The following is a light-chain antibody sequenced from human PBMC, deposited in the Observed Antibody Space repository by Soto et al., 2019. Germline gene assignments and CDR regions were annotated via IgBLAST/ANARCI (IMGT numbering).Light chain of an antibody. CDR2: KAS. Sequence: DIQMTQSPSSLSASVGDRVAISCRASQSISISLNWYQLKPGKAPKILIYKASTLKSGVPSRFSGSGSGTEFTLTISRLQPDDFATYYCQHYNSYSEAFGQGTKVDIK. V-gene: IGKV1-5*03. J-gene: IGKJ1*01. CDR3: QHYNSYSEA. CDR1: QSISIS.